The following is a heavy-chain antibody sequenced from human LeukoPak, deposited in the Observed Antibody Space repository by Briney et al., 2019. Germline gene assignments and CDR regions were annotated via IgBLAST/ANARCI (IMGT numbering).Heavy chain of an antibody. D-gene: IGHD3-3*01. V-gene: IGHV1-2*02. CDR2: INPSSGGT. CDR1: GYTFTGYY. Sequence: GASVKVSCKASGYTFTGYYMHWVRQAPGQGLEWMGWINPSSGGTNYAQKFQGRVTMTRDTSISTAYMELSRLRSGDTAVYYCARSLEWLLQGGYFDYWGQGTLVTVSS. CDR3: ARSLEWLLQGGYFDY. J-gene: IGHJ4*02.